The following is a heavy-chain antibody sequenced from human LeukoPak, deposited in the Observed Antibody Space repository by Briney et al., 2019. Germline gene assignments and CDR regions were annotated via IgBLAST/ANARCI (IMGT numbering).Heavy chain of an antibody. J-gene: IGHJ3*02. Sequence: KPGGSLRLSCAASGFTFSSYSMNWVRQAPGKGLEWVSSISSSSSYIYYADSLKGRFTISRDNAKNSLYLRMNSLRAEDTAVYYCAREPGIAAVDAFDIWGQGTMVTVSS. CDR2: ISSSSSYI. D-gene: IGHD6-13*01. CDR3: AREPGIAAVDAFDI. V-gene: IGHV3-21*01. CDR1: GFTFSSYS.